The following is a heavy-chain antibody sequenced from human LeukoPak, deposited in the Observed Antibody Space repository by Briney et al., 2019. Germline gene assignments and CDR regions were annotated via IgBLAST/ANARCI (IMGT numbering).Heavy chain of an antibody. D-gene: IGHD3-22*01. CDR1: GYSISSGYY. Sequence: SETLSLTCIVSGYSISSGYYWGWIRQPPGKGLEWIGSIFHTGSTSYSPSLRSRVTISVDTSKNQFSLKLSSVTAADTAMYYCARDRRYYDNSGHFSFDYWGQGTLVPVSS. CDR3: ARDRRYYDNSGHFSFDY. J-gene: IGHJ4*02. CDR2: IFHTGST. V-gene: IGHV4-38-2*02.